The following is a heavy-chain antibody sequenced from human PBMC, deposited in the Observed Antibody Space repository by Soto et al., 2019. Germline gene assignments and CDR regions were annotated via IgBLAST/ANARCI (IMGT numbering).Heavy chain of an antibody. CDR2: ISSSSSYI. D-gene: IGHD4-17*01. Sequence: ESGGGLVKPGGSLRLSCAASGFTFSSYSMNWVRQAPGKGLEWVSSISSSSSYIYYADSVKGRFTISRDNAKNSLYLQMNSLRAEDTAVYYCARASRSYGDPDYFDYWGQGTLVTVSS. CDR1: GFTFSSYS. V-gene: IGHV3-21*01. CDR3: ARASRSYGDPDYFDY. J-gene: IGHJ4*02.